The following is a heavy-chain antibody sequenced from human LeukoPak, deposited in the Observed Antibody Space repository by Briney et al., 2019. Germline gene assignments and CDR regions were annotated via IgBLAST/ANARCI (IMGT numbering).Heavy chain of an antibody. CDR1: GFTFTSYS. D-gene: IGHD3-22*01. V-gene: IGHV3-21*01. Sequence: PGGSLRLSCAASGFTFTSYSMNWVRQAPGKGLEWVSSISGSSKHRYYADSVKGRFTISRDNAKSSLYLQMNCLRAEDTAVYYCARGYYDSSGYIVWGQGTLVTVSS. J-gene: IGHJ4*02. CDR2: ISGSSKHR. CDR3: ARGYYDSSGYIV.